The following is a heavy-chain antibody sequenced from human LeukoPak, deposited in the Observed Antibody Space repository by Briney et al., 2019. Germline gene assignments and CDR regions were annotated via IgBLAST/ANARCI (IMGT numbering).Heavy chain of an antibody. D-gene: IGHD1-26*01. CDR1: GFTFSDYY. V-gene: IGHV3-11*06. CDR2: ISSGGTYT. J-gene: IGHJ1*01. CDR3: ARLKYGSPQH. Sequence: GGSLRLSCAASGFTFSDYYMSWIRQVPGKGLEWVSYISSGGTYTIYADSVRGRFTISRDDAKNSLFLQMNSLRAGDTAIYYCARLKYGSPQHWGQGTLVTISS.